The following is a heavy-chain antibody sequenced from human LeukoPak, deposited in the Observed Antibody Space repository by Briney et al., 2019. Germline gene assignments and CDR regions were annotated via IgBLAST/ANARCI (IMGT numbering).Heavy chain of an antibody. D-gene: IGHD6-6*01. V-gene: IGHV4-4*09. Sequence: SETLSLTCTVSGGSISTYYWSWIRRPPGKGLEWIAYIQAGGPTNYNPSPKSRISISVDKSTNQFPLKLSSVTAADTAVYYCARPDAGIADRPFDNWGWGPRATVTASS. J-gene: IGHJ6*02. CDR3: ARPDAGIADRPFDNWG. CDR1: GGSISTYY. CDR2: IQAGGPT.